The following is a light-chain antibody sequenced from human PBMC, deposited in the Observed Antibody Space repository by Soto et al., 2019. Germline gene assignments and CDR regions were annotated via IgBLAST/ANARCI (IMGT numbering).Light chain of an antibody. J-gene: IGKJ2*01. V-gene: IGKV3D-11*02. CDR3: QLRMDWHPTKYT. CDR2: ETS. CDR1: QSVDTM. Sequence: EIVLTQSPASLSLSAGERVTLSCRASQSVDTMSAWYQQQVGRTPRLLIYETSNRATGVPGRFSGSGSGTDFTLTISRHEPVYCAVFFYQLRMDWHPTKYTFGHGTK.